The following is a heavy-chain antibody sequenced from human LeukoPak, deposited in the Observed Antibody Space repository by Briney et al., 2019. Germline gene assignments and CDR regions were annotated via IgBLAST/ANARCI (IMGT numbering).Heavy chain of an antibody. V-gene: IGHV3-21*01. J-gene: IGHJ4*02. CDR2: ISSSSSYI. Sequence: GGSLRLSCAASGFTFSSYSMNWVRQAPGKGLEWVSSISSSSSYIYYADSVRGRFTISRDNAKNSLYLQMNSLRAEDTAVYYCAAHYSSSWYYFDYWGQGTLVTASS. CDR3: AAHYSSSWYYFDY. D-gene: IGHD6-13*01. CDR1: GFTFSSYS.